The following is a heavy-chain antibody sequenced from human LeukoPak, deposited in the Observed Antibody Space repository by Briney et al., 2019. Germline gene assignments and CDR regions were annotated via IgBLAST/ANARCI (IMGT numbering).Heavy chain of an antibody. Sequence: SVKVSCKASGYTFTSYAISWVRQAPGQGLEWMGGIIPIFGTANYAQKFQGRVTITADESTSTAYMELSSLRSEDTAVYYCAREATEHNDFWSGYSTHFDYWGQGTLVTVSS. V-gene: IGHV1-69*13. CDR2: IIPIFGTA. J-gene: IGHJ4*02. CDR1: GYTFTSYA. D-gene: IGHD3-3*01. CDR3: AREATEHNDFWSGYSTHFDY.